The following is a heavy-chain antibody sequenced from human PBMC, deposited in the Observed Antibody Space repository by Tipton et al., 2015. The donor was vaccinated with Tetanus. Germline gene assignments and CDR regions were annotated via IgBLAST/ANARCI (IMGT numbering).Heavy chain of an antibody. CDR1: GVSMRSSTYF. CDR2: IFYTGSS. Sequence: TLSLTCAVSGVSMRSSTYFWGWIRQPPGKGLEWIGHIFYTGSSHYNPSLKSRVTISVDTSKNQFSLNMSSVTAADTAVYYCAILPKHWLAPRGAPWGQGILVTVSS. V-gene: IGHV4-39*07. J-gene: IGHJ5*02. D-gene: IGHD6-19*01. CDR3: AILPKHWLAPRGAP.